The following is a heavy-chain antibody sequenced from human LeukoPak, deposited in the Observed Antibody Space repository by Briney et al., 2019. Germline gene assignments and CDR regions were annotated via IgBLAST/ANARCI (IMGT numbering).Heavy chain of an antibody. CDR2: IGTYGGDT. J-gene: IGHJ5*01. Sequence: GASVKVSCKATSRISWVRQAPGQGLEWMGWIGTYGGDTYYAQKFQGRITMTTDTSTSTVYMELRNLQSDDTAVYYCARDLWNFYDDSGYNRDFDSWGQGTLVTVSS. D-gene: IGHD3-22*01. V-gene: IGHV1-18*01. CDR1: TSR. CDR3: ARDLWNFYDDSGYNRDFDS.